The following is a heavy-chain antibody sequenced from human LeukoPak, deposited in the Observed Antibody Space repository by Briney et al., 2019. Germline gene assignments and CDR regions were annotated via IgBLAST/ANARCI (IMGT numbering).Heavy chain of an antibody. V-gene: IGHV3-15*01. D-gene: IGHD3-16*01. CDR1: GFTFSNAW. J-gene: IGHJ4*02. CDR2: MQSKTDGGAK. CDR3: TTLSSRTKNDY. Sequence: GGSLRLSCAASGFTFSNAWMTWVRQAPGKGLEWVGRMQSKTDGGAKDYAAPVKGRFTISRDDSTNTLYLQMDSLKTEDTAVYYCTTLSSRTKNDYWGQGTLVTVSS.